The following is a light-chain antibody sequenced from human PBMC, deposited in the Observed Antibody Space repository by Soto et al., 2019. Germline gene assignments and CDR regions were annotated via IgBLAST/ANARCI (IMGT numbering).Light chain of an antibody. V-gene: IGKV1-6*01. CDR2: AES. Sequence: IQMTQSPSSLSASVGDRVSITCRASQSISSYLNCYQQKPGKAPKLLIYAESSLQSGVPSRFSGSGSATDFTLTISSLQPEDSAAYYCLQDYNYPFTFGQGTKVDIK. CDR1: QSISSY. J-gene: IGKJ2*01. CDR3: LQDYNYPFT.